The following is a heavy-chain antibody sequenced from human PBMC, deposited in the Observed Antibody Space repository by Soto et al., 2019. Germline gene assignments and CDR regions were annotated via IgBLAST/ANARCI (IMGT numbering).Heavy chain of an antibody. CDR1: GFTVSSHA. D-gene: IGHD2-15*01. CDR3: APHVSCSGGSCQYDAFAI. J-gene: IGHJ3*02. V-gene: IGHV3-23*01. CDR2: VTADGGT. Sequence: EVQVLESGGGLVQPGGSLRLSCEGSGFTVSSHAMTWIRQAPGKGPEWVSTVTADGGTYYADSVKGRFAMSRDTSXNTLYLQMNGLGAEDTAAYYCAPHVSCSGGSCQYDAFAIRGQGTMVTVSS.